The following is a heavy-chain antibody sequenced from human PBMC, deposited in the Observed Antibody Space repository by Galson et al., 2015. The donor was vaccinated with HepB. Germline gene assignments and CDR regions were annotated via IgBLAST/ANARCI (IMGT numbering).Heavy chain of an antibody. CDR1: GFTVSSNY. CDR2: IYSGGST. J-gene: IGHJ4*02. V-gene: IGHV3-66*01. D-gene: IGHD3/OR15-3a*01. CDR3: ARTRTGAPLYFDY. Sequence: SLRLSCAASGFTVSSNYMSWVRQAPGKGLEWVSVIYSGGSTYYADSVEGRFTISRDNSKNTLYLQMNSLRAEDTAVYYCARTRTGAPLYFDYWGQGTLVTVSS.